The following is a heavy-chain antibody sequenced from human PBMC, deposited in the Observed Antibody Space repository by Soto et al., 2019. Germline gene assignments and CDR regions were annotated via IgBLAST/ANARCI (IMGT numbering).Heavy chain of an antibody. CDR3: ARGARRGVQNYYYHYYMDV. CDR1: GGSFSGNY. Sequence: PSETLSLTCAVYGGSFSGNYWSWIRQPPGQGLEWIGEINHSGSINYNPSLESRVTISVDTSKNQFSLKLSSVTAADTAVYYCARGARRGVQNYYYHYYMDVWGKGTTVTVSS. V-gene: IGHV4-34*01. J-gene: IGHJ6*03. D-gene: IGHD3-10*01. CDR2: INHSGSI.